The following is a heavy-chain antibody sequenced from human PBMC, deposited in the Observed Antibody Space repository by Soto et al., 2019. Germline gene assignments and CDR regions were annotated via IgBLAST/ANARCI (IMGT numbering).Heavy chain of an antibody. CDR3: AKDLSSSPRDYSYYYGMDV. D-gene: IGHD6-6*01. J-gene: IGHJ6*02. CDR2: INSGGST. Sequence: EVQLLESGGGLVQPGGSLRLSCAASGFTFSTYALTWVRQAAGKWLEWVSVINSGGSTNFADSVKGRFTVSRDNSKNTLYLQMNSLRAEDTAIYCCAKDLSSSPRDYSYYYGMDVWGQGTTVTVSS. CDR1: GFTFSTYA. V-gene: IGHV3-23*01.